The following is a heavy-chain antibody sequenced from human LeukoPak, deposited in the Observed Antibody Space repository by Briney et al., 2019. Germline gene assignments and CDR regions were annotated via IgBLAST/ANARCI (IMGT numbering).Heavy chain of an antibody. D-gene: IGHD6-19*01. CDR2: IYYSGTT. CDR3: ARSIHFSGWYYDY. V-gene: IGHV4-59*01. J-gene: IGHJ4*02. CDR1: GRSISSYY. Sequence: SETLSLTCTVSGRSISSYYWSWIRQPPGKGLEWIGFIYYSGTTNYNPSLKSRVTISVDTSRTQLSLKLSSVTAADTAVYYCARSIHFSGWYYDYWGQGTLVTVSS.